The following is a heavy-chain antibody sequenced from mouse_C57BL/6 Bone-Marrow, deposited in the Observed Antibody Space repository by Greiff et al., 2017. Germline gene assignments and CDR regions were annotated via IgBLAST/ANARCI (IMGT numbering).Heavy chain of an antibody. J-gene: IGHJ3*01. CDR3: AREGYAVGFAY. V-gene: IGHV1-4*01. CDR2: INPSSGYT. CDR1: GYTFTSYT. Sequence: VQLQQSGAELARPGASVKMSCKASGYTFTSYTMHWVKQRPGQGLEWIGYINPSSGYTKYNQKFKDKATLTADKSSSTAYMQRSSLTSEDSAVYYCAREGYAVGFAYWGQGTLVTVSA.